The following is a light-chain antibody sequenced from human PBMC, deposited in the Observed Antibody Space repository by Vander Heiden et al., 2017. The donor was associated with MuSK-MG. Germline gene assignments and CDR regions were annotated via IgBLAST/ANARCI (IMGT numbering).Light chain of an antibody. J-gene: IGKJ1*01. CDR1: QSVSSY. V-gene: IGKV3-11*01. CDR3: EQRTNWWT. CDR2: GAS. Sequence: EIVLTQSPATLSLSPGERATLSCRASQSVSSYLAWYQQKPGQAPRLLIYGASNRANGIPDRFSGSGSGTDFTLTIISLEPEDFAVYYWEQRTNWWTFGQGTKVEIK.